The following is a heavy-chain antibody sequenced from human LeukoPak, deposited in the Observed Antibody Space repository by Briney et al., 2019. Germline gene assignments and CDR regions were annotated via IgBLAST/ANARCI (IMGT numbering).Heavy chain of an antibody. CDR1: GFTFDDYA. CDR2: ISWNSGSI. Sequence: PGGSLRLSCAASGFTFDDYAMHWVRQAPGKGLEWVSGISWNSGSIGYADSVKGRFTISRDNAKNSLYLQMNSLRAEDTALYYRAKSVGWFDPWGQGTLVTVSS. V-gene: IGHV3-9*01. CDR3: AKSVGWFDP. J-gene: IGHJ5*02.